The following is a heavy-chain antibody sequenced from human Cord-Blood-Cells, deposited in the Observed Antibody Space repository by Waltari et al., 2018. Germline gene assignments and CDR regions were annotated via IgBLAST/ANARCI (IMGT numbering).Heavy chain of an antibody. D-gene: IGHD2-2*03. CDR2: IDDSGTS. V-gene: IGHV4-39*01. J-gene: IGHJ3*02. Sequence: QLQLQESGPGLVKPSETLSLTCTVSVGSISSSSYYWGWIRQPPGKGPGWIGSIDDSGTSYYRPVLKSRVTISVDTSKNQLSLKLSSVTAADTAVYYCARSSTGYCSSTSCYACDIWGQGTMVTVSS. CDR3: ARSSTGYCSSTSCYACDI. CDR1: VGSISSSSYY.